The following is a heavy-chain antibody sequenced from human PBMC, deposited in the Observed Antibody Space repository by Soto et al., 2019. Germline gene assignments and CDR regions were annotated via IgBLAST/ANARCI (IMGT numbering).Heavy chain of an antibody. CDR1: GFTFSTYW. J-gene: IGHJ4*02. CDR2: INQDGSER. D-gene: IGHD3-16*01. CDR3: VCWVNFFVY. Sequence: EVQLVESGGGLVQPGGSLRLPCAASGFTFSTYWMSWVRQPPGKGLEWVASINQDGSERYYVDSVRGRFTISRDNAKNLLSLQMNSLRAADSAVYYCVCWVNFFVYWGQGTLVTVS. V-gene: IGHV3-7*01.